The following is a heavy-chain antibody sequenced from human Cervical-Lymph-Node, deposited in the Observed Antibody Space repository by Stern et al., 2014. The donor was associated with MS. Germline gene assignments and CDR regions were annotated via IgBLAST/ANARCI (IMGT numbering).Heavy chain of an antibody. CDR2: ISYDVRDK. Sequence: VQLVESGGGVVQPGRSLGLSCAASGFVFSRYALQWVRQAPGKGLEWLALISYDVRDKYYADSVKGRFTVSRDNSNNTVDLEMNSLRLEDTAVYYCAKGGSGSYLDWGQGSLVTVSS. V-gene: IGHV3-30*04. CDR3: AKGGSGSYLD. J-gene: IGHJ4*02. CDR1: GFVFSRYA. D-gene: IGHD1-26*01.